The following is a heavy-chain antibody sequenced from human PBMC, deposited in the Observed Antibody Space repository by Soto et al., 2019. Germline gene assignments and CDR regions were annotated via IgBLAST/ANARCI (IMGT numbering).Heavy chain of an antibody. V-gene: IGHV4-30-2*01. CDR3: ARDFTDSSGPTLGMGV. D-gene: IGHD6-19*01. CDR1: GGSISSGGYS. CDR2: IYHSGST. J-gene: IGHJ6*02. Sequence: PSETLSLTCAVSGGSISSGGYSWSWIRQPPGKGLEWIGYIYHSGSTYYNPSLKSRVTISVDRSKNQFSLKLSSVTAADTAVYYRARDFTDSSGPTLGMGVWGQGTTVTVSS.